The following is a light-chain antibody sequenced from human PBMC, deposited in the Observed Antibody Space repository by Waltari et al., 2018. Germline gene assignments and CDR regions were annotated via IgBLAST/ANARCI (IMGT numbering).Light chain of an antibody. CDR1: SSNIGAGFD. V-gene: IGLV1-40*01. J-gene: IGLJ2*01. Sequence: QPVLTQPPSVSGAPGQRITISCTGNSSNIGAGFDVHWFQQLPGTAPKLLIYDNIHRPSGVPLRFSGSKSDTSASLVITGLQAEDEAYYYCQSYDTNWGVFGGGTKLTVL. CDR2: DNI. CDR3: QSYDTNWGV.